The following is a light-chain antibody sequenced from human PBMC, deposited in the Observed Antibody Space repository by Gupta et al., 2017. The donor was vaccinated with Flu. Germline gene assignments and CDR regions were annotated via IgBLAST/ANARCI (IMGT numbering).Light chain of an antibody. J-gene: IGLJ3*02. CDR1: SSNIGSNV. CDR3: EAWDDSLNGLWV. CDR2: NTY. Sequence: VTTTCSGSSSNIGSNVVSCCQQLPGTAPNLLIYNTYQRPSGVPDRFSGSKSGTSAALAISGLQSEEEADYYWEAWDDSLNGLWVFGGGTKLTVL. V-gene: IGLV1-44*01.